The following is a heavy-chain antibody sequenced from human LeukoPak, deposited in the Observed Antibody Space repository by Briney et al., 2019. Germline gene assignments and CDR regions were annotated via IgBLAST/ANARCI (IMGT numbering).Heavy chain of an antibody. CDR1: GFTFSSYA. Sequence: GGSLRLSCAASGFTFSSYAMHWVRQAPGKGLEWVAVISYDGSNKYYADSVKGRFTISRDNSKNTLYLQMNSLRAEDTAVYYCAREDVGYSYGDYWGQRTLVTVSS. D-gene: IGHD5-18*01. J-gene: IGHJ4*02. CDR3: AREDVGYSYGDY. V-gene: IGHV3-30*04. CDR2: ISYDGSNK.